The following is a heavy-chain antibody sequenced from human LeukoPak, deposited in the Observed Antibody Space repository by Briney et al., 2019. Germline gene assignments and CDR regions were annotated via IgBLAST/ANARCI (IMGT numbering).Heavy chain of an antibody. J-gene: IGHJ3*02. CDR3: TTFDYAAFLI. CDR1: GFTSSNAW. CDR2: IKSKTDGGTR. Sequence: TSGGSLRLSCAVSGFTSSNAWMSWVRQAPGKGLEWVGRIKSKTDGGTRDYAAPVKGRFTISRDDSKNTLYPQMNSLKTEDTAVYYCTTFDYAAFLIWGQGTMVTVPS. V-gene: IGHV3-15*01. D-gene: IGHD4/OR15-4a*01.